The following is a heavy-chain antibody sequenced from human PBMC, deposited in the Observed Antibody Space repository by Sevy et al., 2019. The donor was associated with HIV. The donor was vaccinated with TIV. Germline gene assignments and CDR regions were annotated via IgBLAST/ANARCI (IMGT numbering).Heavy chain of an antibody. CDR3: ARQKVRSAYYYDTSGRQGKADFDS. J-gene: IGHJ4*02. V-gene: IGHV4-39*01. CDR1: AGSIGSNSFY. D-gene: IGHD3-22*01. CDR2: VSYGGST. Sequence: SDTLSLTCTVSAGSIGSNSFYWGWIRQPPGKELEWIGTVSYGGSTYYNPSLRSRVTISVDASKKQFSLKLSSVTAADTAVYYCARQKVRSAYYYDTSGRQGKADFDSWGQGTLVTVSS.